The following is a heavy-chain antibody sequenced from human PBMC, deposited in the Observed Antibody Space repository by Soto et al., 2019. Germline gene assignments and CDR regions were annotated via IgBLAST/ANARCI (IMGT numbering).Heavy chain of an antibody. J-gene: IGHJ2*01. CDR1: GYSFTSYW. V-gene: IGHV5-10-1*01. CDR2: IDPSDSYT. Sequence: GESLKISCKGSGYSFTSYWITWVRQMPGKGLEWMGRIDPSDSYTNYSPSFQGHVTISADKSISTAYLQWSSLKASDTAMYYCARRRTYYYDTSGQEYFDLWGRLTLFTASS. D-gene: IGHD3-22*01. CDR3: ARRRTYYYDTSGQEYFDL.